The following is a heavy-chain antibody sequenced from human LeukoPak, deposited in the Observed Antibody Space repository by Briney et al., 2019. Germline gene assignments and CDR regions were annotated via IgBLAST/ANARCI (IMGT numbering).Heavy chain of an antibody. V-gene: IGHV1-2*02. CDR3: ARSPDILTGENFDY. J-gene: IGHJ4*02. D-gene: IGHD3-9*01. Sequence: GGSLRLSCAASGFTFSSYAMHWVRQAPGQGLEWMGWINPNSGGTNYAQKFYARVTMTRDTSISTAYMELSRLRSDDTAVFYCARSPDILTGENFDYWGQGTLVTVSS. CDR1: GFTFSSYA. CDR2: INPNSGGT.